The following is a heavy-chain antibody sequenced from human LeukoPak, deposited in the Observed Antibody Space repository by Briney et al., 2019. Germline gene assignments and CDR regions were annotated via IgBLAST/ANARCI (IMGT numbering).Heavy chain of an antibody. J-gene: IGHJ4*02. D-gene: IGHD6-6*01. CDR2: IYYSGST. CDR1: GGSISSYY. V-gene: IGHV4-59*01. Sequence: SETLSLTCTVPGGSISSYYWSWIRQPPGKGLEWIGYIYYSGSTNYNPSLKSRVTISVDTSKNQFSLKLSSVTAADTAVYYCARGLGYSSSSLWGYWGQGTLVTVSS. CDR3: ARGLGYSSSSLWGY.